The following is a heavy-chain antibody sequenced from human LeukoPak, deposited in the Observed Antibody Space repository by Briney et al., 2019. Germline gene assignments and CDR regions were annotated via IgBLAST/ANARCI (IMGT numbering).Heavy chain of an antibody. CDR1: GFTFSSYW. Sequence: GGSLRLSCAASGFTFSSYWMHWVRQAPGKGLVWVSRINSDGSSTSYADSVKGRFTISRDNAKNSLYLQMNSLRAEDTAVYYCARDRVPGIAAAGIYFDYWGQGTLVTVSS. V-gene: IGHV3-74*01. CDR2: INSDGSST. D-gene: IGHD6-13*01. J-gene: IGHJ4*02. CDR3: ARDRVPGIAAAGIYFDY.